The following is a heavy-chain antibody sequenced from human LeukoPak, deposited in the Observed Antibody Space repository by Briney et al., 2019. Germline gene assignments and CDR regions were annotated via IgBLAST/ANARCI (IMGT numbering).Heavy chain of an antibody. CDR3: ARDAAAGAGVFDY. Sequence: GGSLRLSCAASGFTFNTYGMHWVRQAPGKGLEWVAFIRYDGSEKYYADSVKGRFTISRDNSKNTVFLQMNSLRAEDTAVYYCARDAAAGAGVFDYWGQGTLVTVSS. J-gene: IGHJ4*02. V-gene: IGHV3-30*02. D-gene: IGHD6-13*01. CDR1: GFTFNTYG. CDR2: IRYDGSEK.